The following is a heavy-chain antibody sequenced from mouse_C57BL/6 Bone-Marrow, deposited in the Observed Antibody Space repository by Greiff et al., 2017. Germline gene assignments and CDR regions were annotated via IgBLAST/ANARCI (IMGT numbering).Heavy chain of an antibody. J-gene: IGHJ2*01. CDR1: GFNIKDDY. CDR2: IDPANGDT. D-gene: IGHD1-1*01. V-gene: IGHV14-4*01. CDR3: TTRITTVVAPFDY. Sequence: VQLKQSGAELVRPGASVKLSCTASGFNIKDDYMHWVKQRPEQGLEWIGWIDPANGDTEYASKFQGKATITADTSSNTAYLQLSSLTSEDTAVYYCTTRITTVVAPFDYWGQGTTLTVSS.